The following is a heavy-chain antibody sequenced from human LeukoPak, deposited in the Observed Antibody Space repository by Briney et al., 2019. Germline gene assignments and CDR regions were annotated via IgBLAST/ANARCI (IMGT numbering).Heavy chain of an antibody. CDR3: ATDWTLVEQQLAKRGAFDI. V-gene: IGHV1-24*01. D-gene: IGHD6-13*01. J-gene: IGHJ3*02. CDR2: FDPEDGET. CDR1: GYTLTELS. Sequence: ASVKVSCKGSGYTLTELSMHWVRQAPGKGLEWMGGFDPEDGETIYAQKFQGRVTMTEDTSTDTAYMELSSLRSEDTAVYYCATDWTLVEQQLAKRGAFDIWGQGTMVTVSS.